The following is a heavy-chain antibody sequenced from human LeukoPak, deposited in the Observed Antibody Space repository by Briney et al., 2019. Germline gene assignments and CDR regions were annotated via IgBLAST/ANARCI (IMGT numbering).Heavy chain of an antibody. CDR2: ISGSGGST. CDR3: AKVGLGDYGDYGWFDP. Sequence: GGSLRLSCTASGFTFTSYAMNWVRQAPGQGLEWVSAISGSGGSTYYADSVKGRFTISRDNSKNTLYLQMNSLRAEDTAVYYCAKVGLGDYGDYGWFDPWGQGTLVTVSS. CDR1: GFTFTSYA. V-gene: IGHV3-23*01. D-gene: IGHD4-17*01. J-gene: IGHJ5*02.